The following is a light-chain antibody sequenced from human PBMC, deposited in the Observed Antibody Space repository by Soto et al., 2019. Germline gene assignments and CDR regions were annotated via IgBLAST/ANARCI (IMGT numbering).Light chain of an antibody. CDR2: AAS. J-gene: IGKJ2*01. CDR3: QQYGTSPPLYT. V-gene: IGKV3-20*01. Sequence: EIGLTQSPGTLSLSPGDRATLSCRASQTIDSRYLAWYQQKPGQAPRLLISAASSRATGVPDRFSGSGSGTDFTLTISRLEPEDFAVYYCQQYGTSPPLYTFAQGTRLEI. CDR1: QTIDSRY.